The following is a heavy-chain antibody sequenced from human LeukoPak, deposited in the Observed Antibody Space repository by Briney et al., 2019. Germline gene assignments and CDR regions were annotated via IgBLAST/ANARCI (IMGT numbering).Heavy chain of an antibody. J-gene: IGHJ4*02. Sequence: ASVKVSCKASGYIFTGYYMHWVRQAPGQGLEWMGWINPNSGGTNYAQKFQGRVTMTRDTSISTAYMELSRLRSDDTAVYYCASTSDYGDLLDYWGQGTLVTVSS. CDR2: INPNSGGT. D-gene: IGHD4-17*01. CDR1: GYIFTGYY. CDR3: ASTSDYGDLLDY. V-gene: IGHV1-2*02.